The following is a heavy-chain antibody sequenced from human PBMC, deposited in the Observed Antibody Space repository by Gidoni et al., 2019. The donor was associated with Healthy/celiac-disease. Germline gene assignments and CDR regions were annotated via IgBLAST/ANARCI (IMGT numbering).Heavy chain of an antibody. J-gene: IGHJ6*02. D-gene: IGHD1-26*01. CDR2: INPSGGST. V-gene: IGHV1-46*03. Sequence: QVQLVQSGAEVKKPGASVKVSCKASGYTFTSYYMHWVRQAPGQGLAWMGIINPSGGSTSYAQKFQGRVTMTRDTSTSTVYMELSSLRSEDTAVYYCAREDLVGAPRYGYYGMDVWGQGTTVTVSS. CDR1: GYTFTSYY. CDR3: AREDLVGAPRYGYYGMDV.